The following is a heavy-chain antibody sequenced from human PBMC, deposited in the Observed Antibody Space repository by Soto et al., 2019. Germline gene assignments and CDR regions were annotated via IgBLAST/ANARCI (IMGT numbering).Heavy chain of an antibody. D-gene: IGHD4-17*01. J-gene: IGHJ4*02. Sequence: GASVKVSCKASGGTFSSYTISWVRQAPGQGLEWMGRIIPILGIANYAQKFQGRVTITADKSTSTAYMELSSLRSEDTAVYYCAREDSTLQDYGDYGHRFDYWGQGTLVTVSS. V-gene: IGHV1-69*04. CDR3: AREDSTLQDYGDYGHRFDY. CDR2: IIPILGIA. CDR1: GGTFSSYT.